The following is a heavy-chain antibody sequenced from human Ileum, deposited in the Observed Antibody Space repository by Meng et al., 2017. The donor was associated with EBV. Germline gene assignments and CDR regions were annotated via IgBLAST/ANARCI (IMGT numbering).Heavy chain of an antibody. Sequence: HRVTPGADVKKPGSSVKSSCRASGGNFKTFVFSWVRLAPGQGLEWMGGVTPVFTSTLYAKHFKDRVTITADESTNTAFMELKNLQSDDTAIYYCATDVGTVADHWGPGTLVTVSS. V-gene: IGHV1-69*01. CDR3: ATDVGTVADH. CDR1: GGNFKTFV. D-gene: IGHD4-23*01. CDR2: VTPVFTST. J-gene: IGHJ4*02.